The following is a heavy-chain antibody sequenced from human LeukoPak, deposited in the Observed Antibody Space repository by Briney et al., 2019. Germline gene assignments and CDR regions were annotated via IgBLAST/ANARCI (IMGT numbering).Heavy chain of an antibody. D-gene: IGHD1-14*01. CDR2: IYYSGST. Sequence: SETLSLTCTVSGGSISSSSYYWGWIRQPPGKGLEWIGSIYYSGSTYYNPSLKSRVTISVDTSKNQFSLKLSSVTAADTAVYYCATPSREPHYYGIDVWGQGTTVTVSS. V-gene: IGHV4-39*01. CDR1: GGSISSSSYY. CDR3: ATPSREPHYYGIDV. J-gene: IGHJ6*02.